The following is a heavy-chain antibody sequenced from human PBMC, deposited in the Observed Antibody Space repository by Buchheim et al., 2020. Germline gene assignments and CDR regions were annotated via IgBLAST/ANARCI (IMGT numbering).Heavy chain of an antibody. CDR3: ARDGCSSGSCYSSRYYYGLDI. D-gene: IGHD2-15*01. J-gene: IGHJ6*02. Sequence: EVQLVESGGGWVHAGGSLRLSYAASGFAVISNYMSWVRQAPGKGLEWVSIIYSGGSTYYADSVKGRFTISRDDFKNTVYLQMDSLRPEDTAVYYCARDGCSSGSCYSSRYYYGLDIWGQGTT. CDR1: GFAVISNY. CDR2: IYSGGST. V-gene: IGHV3-66*02.